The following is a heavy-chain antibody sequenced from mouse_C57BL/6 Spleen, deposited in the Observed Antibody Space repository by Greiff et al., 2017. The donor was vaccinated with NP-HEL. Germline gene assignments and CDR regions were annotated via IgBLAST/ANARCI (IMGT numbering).Heavy chain of an antibody. D-gene: IGHD2-4*01. CDR3: AKGDYDDYYYAMDY. CDR1: GYSITSGYY. J-gene: IGHJ4*01. V-gene: IGHV3-6*01. CDR2: ISYDGSN. Sequence: ESGPGLVKPSQSLSLTCSVTGYSITSGYYWNWIRQFPGNKLEWMGYISYDGSNNYNPSLKNRISITRDTSKNQFFLKLNSVTTEDTATYYCAKGDYDDYYYAMDYWGQGTSVTVSS.